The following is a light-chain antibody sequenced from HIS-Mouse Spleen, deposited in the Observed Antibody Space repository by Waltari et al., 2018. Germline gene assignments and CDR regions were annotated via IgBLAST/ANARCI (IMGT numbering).Light chain of an antibody. CDR2: EVS. J-gene: IGLJ3*02. V-gene: IGLV2-14*01. CDR3: SSYTSSSTLDV. CDR1: SSDVGGYNY. Sequence: QSALTQPASVSGSPGQSITISCTGTSSDVGGYNYVSWYQQPPGKAPKLMIYEVSNRPSGVSNRFSGSKSGNTASLTISGLQAEDEADYYCSSYTSSSTLDVFGGGTKLTVL.